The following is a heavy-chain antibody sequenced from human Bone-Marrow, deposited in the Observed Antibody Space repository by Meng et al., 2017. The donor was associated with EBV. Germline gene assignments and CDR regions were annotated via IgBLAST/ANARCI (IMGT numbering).Heavy chain of an antibody. V-gene: IGHV1-18*01. J-gene: IGHJ4*02. CDR3: VRFSNYVLDH. D-gene: IGHD3-10*01. CDR1: GYTFSSFT. CDR2: IHGYSANT. Sequence: QVERVESGGEVQTPGASVRVSCKTSGYTFSSFTLNWVRQVPGQGFEWVGWIHGYSANTHYAQKFHGRVNMSTDTSTDTSYMELKNLRPDDTAIYYCVRFSNYVLDHWGQGTLVTVSS.